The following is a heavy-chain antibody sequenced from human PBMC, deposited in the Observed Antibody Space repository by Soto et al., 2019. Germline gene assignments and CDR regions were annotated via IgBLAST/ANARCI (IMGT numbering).Heavy chain of an antibody. CDR2: ISAYNGNT. Sequence: ASVKGSFKASGYPFTSYGISLVRQAPGQGLEWMGWISAYNGNTNYAQKLQGRVTMTTDTSTSTAYMELRSLRSDDTAVYYCAREKANEIYYYYGMDVWGQGTTVTVSS. J-gene: IGHJ6*01. D-gene: IGHD1-1*01. V-gene: IGHV1-18*04. CDR3: AREKANEIYYYYGMDV. CDR1: GYPFTSYG.